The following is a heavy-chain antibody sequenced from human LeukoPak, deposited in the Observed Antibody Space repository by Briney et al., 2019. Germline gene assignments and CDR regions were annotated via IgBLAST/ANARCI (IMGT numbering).Heavy chain of an antibody. V-gene: IGHV3-30-3*01. CDR3: ARDYSNYYYYYGMDV. D-gene: IGHD4-11*01. J-gene: IGHJ6*02. Sequence: GGSLRLSCAASGFTFSSYAMHWVRQAPGKGLEWVAVISYDGSNKYYADSVKGRFIISRDNSKNTLYLQMNSLRAEDTAVYYCARDYSNYYYYYGMDVWGQGTTVTVSS. CDR1: GFTFSSYA. CDR2: ISYDGSNK.